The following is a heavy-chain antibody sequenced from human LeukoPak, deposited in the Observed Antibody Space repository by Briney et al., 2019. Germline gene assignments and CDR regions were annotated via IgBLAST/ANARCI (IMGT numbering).Heavy chain of an antibody. D-gene: IGHD3-10*01. CDR2: ISWNSGSI. CDR1: GFTFDDYA. J-gene: IGHJ3*02. CDR3: AKDLVAYGTEDI. V-gene: IGHV3-9*01. Sequence: GGSLRLSCAASGFTFDDYAMHWVRQAPGKGLEWVSGISWNSGSIGYADSVKGRFTISRDNAKNSLYLQMNSLRAEDTAVYYCAKDLVAYGTEDIWGQGTMVTVSS.